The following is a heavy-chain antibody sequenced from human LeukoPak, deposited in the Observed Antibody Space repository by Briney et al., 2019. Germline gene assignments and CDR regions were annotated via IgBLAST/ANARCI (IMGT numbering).Heavy chain of an antibody. J-gene: IGHJ5*02. D-gene: IGHD4-11*01. V-gene: IGHV3-21*01. CDR3: ARATVSGFDP. CDR2: ISSSSYI. CDR1: GFTFSSYS. Sequence: SGGSLRLSCAASGFTFSSYSMNWVRQAPGKELEWVSSISSSSYIYYADSVKGRFTISRDNAKNSLYLQMNSLRAEDTAVYYCARATVSGFDPWGQGTLVTVSS.